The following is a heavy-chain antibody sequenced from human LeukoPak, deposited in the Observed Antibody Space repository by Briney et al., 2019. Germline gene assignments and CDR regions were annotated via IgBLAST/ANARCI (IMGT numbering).Heavy chain of an antibody. CDR2: IYYSGST. CDR3: ARSSYYDILTGYHSPFDY. Sequence: SETLSLTCTVSGDSISSSSYYWAWIRQPPGKGLEWIGYIYYSGSTNYNPSLKSRVTISVDTSKNQFSLKLSSVTAADTAVYYCARSSYYDILTGYHSPFDYWGQGTLVTVSS. CDR1: GDSISSSSYY. D-gene: IGHD3-9*01. J-gene: IGHJ4*02. V-gene: IGHV4-61*05.